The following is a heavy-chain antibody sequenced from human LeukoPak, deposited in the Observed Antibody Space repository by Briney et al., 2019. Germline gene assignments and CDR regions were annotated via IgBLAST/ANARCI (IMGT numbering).Heavy chain of an antibody. CDR2: IYYSGST. D-gene: IGHD1-26*01. V-gene: IGHV4-59*08. CDR3: ASSPYSGSYYFIDY. Sequence: SETLSLTRTVSGGSISSYYWSWIRQPPGKGLEGIGYIYYSGSTNYNPSLKSRVTIPVDTSTTPFSLKLSSVTAADTDVYYCASSPYSGSYYFIDYWGQGTVVTVSS. CDR1: GGSISSYY. J-gene: IGHJ4*02.